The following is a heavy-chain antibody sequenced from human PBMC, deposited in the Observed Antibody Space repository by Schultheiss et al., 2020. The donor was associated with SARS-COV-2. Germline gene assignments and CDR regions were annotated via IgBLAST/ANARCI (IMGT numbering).Heavy chain of an antibody. Sequence: GGSLRLSCAASGFTFSSYSMNWVRQAPGKGLEWVSSISSSSSYIYYADSVKGRFTISRDNAKNSLYLQMNSLRAEDTAVYYCARTVAGHYPNYYYGMDVWGQGTTVTVSS. D-gene: IGHD6-19*01. CDR2: ISSSSSYI. CDR1: GFTFSSYS. J-gene: IGHJ6*02. V-gene: IGHV3-21*01. CDR3: ARTVAGHYPNYYYGMDV.